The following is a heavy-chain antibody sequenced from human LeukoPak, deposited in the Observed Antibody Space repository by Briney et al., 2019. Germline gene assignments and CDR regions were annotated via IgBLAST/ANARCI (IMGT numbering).Heavy chain of an antibody. V-gene: IGHV3-53*01. Sequence: GGSLRLSCAASGFTVSSNYMSWVRQAPGKGLEWVSVIYSAGSTYYADSVKGRFTISRDNSKNTLYLQMNSLRAEDTAVYYCATSPTCYALSVCYYSYRDVGGKGPTAPVPS. D-gene: IGHD2-2*01. CDR2: IYSAGST. J-gene: IGHJ6*03. CDR1: GFTVSSNY. CDR3: ATSPTCYALSVCYYSYRDV.